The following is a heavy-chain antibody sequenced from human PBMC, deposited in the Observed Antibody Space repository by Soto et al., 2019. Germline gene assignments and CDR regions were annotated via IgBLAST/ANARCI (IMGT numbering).Heavy chain of an antibody. Sequence: GGSLRLSCAASGFTFSSYAMSWVRQAPGKGLEWVSAISGSGGSTYYADSVKGRFTISRDNSKNTPYLQMNSLRAEDTAVYYCAKTFEYSSRQNYYYGMDVWGQGTTVTVSS. CDR3: AKTFEYSSRQNYYYGMDV. D-gene: IGHD6-6*01. CDR2: ISGSGGST. V-gene: IGHV3-23*01. CDR1: GFTFSSYA. J-gene: IGHJ6*02.